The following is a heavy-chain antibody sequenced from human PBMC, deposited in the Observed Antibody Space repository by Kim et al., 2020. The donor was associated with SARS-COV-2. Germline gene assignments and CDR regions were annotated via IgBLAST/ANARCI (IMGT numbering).Heavy chain of an antibody. J-gene: IGHJ5*02. V-gene: IGHV4-59*01. Sequence: YNPSLKSRVTISLDTSKNQLSLKLSSVTAADTAMYYCARAYGSGSYFEGPWGQGTLVTVSS. D-gene: IGHD3-10*01. CDR3: ARAYGSGSYFEGP.